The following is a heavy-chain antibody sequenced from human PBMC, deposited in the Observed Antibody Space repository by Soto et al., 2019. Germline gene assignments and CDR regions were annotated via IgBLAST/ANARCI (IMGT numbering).Heavy chain of an antibody. CDR1: GGSISSGGYY. Sequence: SETLSLTCTVSGGSISSGGYYWSWIRQHPGKGLEWIGYIYYSGSTYYNPSLKSRVTISVDTSKNQFSLKLSSVTAADTAVYYCARDYRESSGYDTSAFDIWGRGTMVTVSS. CDR3: ARDYRESSGYDTSAFDI. D-gene: IGHD5-12*01. CDR2: IYYSGST. J-gene: IGHJ3*02. V-gene: IGHV4-30-4*08.